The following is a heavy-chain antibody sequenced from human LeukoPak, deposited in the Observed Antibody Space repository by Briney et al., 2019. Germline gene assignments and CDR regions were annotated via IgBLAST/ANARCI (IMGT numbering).Heavy chain of an antibody. CDR3: ARSDWFDP. CDR2: IKSDGSST. D-gene: IGHD3-3*01. Sequence: GGSLRLSCAASGFTFSGYWIHWVRQAPGKGLVWVSRIKSDGSSTSYADSVKGRFTVSRDNAKNTLYLQMNSLRAEDTAVYYCARSDWFDPWGQGTLVTVSS. J-gene: IGHJ5*02. V-gene: IGHV3-74*01. CDR1: GFTFSGYW.